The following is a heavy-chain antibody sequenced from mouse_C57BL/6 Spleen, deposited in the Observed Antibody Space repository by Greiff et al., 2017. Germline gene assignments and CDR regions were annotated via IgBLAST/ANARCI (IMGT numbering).Heavy chain of an antibody. Sequence: QVQLKQSGAELARPGASVKLSCKASGYTFTSYGISWVKQRTGQGLEWIGEIYPRSGNTYYNEKFKGKATLTADKSSSTAYMELRSLTSEDSAVYFCARSKGGYDGSDYWGQGTTLTVSS. V-gene: IGHV1-81*01. J-gene: IGHJ2*01. CDR1: GYTFTSYG. D-gene: IGHD2-2*01. CDR2: IYPRSGNT. CDR3: ARSKGGYDGSDY.